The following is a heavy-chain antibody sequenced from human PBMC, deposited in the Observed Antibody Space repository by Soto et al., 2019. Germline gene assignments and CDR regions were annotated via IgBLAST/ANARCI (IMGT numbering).Heavy chain of an antibody. J-gene: IGHJ6*02. CDR2: IYYSGST. CDR1: GGSISSSSYY. V-gene: IGHV4-39*01. CDR3: AGLDYYYGMDV. Sequence: SETLSLTCTVSGGSISSSSYYWGWIRQPPGKGLEWIGCIYYSGSTYYNPSLKSLVTISVDTSKNLFSLKLSSVTSADTAVYYCAGLDYYYGMDVWGQGTTVTVSS.